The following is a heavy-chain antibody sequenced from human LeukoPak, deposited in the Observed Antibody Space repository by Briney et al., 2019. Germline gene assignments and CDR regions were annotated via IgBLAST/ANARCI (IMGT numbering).Heavy chain of an antibody. CDR1: GFTFSSYA. J-gene: IGHJ4*02. CDR3: AKDLLTGYYKGY. V-gene: IGHV3-23*01. D-gene: IGHD3-9*01. Sequence: PGGSLRLSCAASGFTFSSYAMSWVRQAPGKGLEWVSAISGSGNHTYYADSVKGRFTISRDNSKNTLYLQMSSLRAEDTAVYYCAKDLLTGYYKGYWGQGTLVTVSS. CDR2: ISGSGNHT.